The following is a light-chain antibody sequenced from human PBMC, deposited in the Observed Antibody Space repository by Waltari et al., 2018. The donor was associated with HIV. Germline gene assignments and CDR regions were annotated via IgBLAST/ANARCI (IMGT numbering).Light chain of an antibody. CDR3: QQSYSTPWT. CDR2: VAS. J-gene: IGKJ1*01. CDR1: QSVSTY. V-gene: IGKV1-39*01. Sequence: DIQMTQSPSSLSASVGDRVPISCRASQSVSTYLNWYQLRPGKAPKLLSYVASSLQGGVPSRFSGSGSGTDFTLTISSLQPEDCATYYCQQSYSTPWTFGQGTKVEI.